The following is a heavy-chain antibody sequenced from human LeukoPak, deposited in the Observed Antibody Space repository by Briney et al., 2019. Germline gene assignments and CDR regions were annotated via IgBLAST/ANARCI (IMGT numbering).Heavy chain of an antibody. CDR2: IYYSGST. Sequence: SETLSLTCTVSGGSISSGGYYWSWIRQHPGKGLEWIGYIYYSGSTYYNPSLKSRVTISVDTSKNQFSLKLSSVTAADTAVYYCARATYDLVVVPAAFFDPWGQGTLVTVSS. D-gene: IGHD2-2*01. J-gene: IGHJ5*02. V-gene: IGHV4-31*03. CDR3: ARATYDLVVVPAAFFDP. CDR1: GGSISSGGYY.